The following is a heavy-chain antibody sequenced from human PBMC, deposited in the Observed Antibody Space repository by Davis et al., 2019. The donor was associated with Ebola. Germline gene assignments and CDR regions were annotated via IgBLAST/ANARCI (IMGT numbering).Heavy chain of an antibody. J-gene: IGHJ6*02. CDR2: IKQDGSEK. Sequence: SCKASGYTFTSYGISWVRQAPGKGLEWVANIKQDGSEKYYVDSVKGRFTISRDNAKNSLYLQMNSLRAEDTAVYYCARALAEGDFYYYYYGMDVWGQGTTVTVSS. D-gene: IGHD3-3*02. CDR3: ARALAEGDFYYYYYGMDV. V-gene: IGHV3-7*03. CDR1: GYTFTSYG.